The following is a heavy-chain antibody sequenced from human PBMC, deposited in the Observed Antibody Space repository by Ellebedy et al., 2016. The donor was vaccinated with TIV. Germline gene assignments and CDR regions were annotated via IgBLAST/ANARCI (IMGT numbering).Heavy chain of an antibody. CDR2: INPSGGST. Sequence: AASVKVSCKASGYTFTSYHMHWVRQAPGQGLEWMGIINPSGGSTSYAQKFQGRVTITADKSTSTAYMELSSLRSEDTAVYYCASGHVDTATPRIWGQGTLVTVSS. J-gene: IGHJ4*02. CDR1: GYTFTSYH. D-gene: IGHD5-18*01. CDR3: ASGHVDTATPRI. V-gene: IGHV1-46*01.